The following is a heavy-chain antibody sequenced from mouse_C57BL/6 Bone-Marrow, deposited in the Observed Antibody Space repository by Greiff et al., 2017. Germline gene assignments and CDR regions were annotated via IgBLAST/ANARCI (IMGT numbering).Heavy chain of an antibody. D-gene: IGHD1-1*01. V-gene: IGHV1-50*01. CDR1: GYTFTSYW. CDR2: IDPSDSYT. CDR3: ARAGITTVVGAYYFDY. J-gene: IGHJ2*01. Sequence: QVQLQQPGAELVKPGASVKLSCKASGYTFTSYWMQWVKQRPGQGLEWIGEIDPSDSYTNYNQKFKGKATLTVDTSSRTAYMQLSSLTSEDSAVYYCARAGITTVVGAYYFDYWGQGTTLTVSS.